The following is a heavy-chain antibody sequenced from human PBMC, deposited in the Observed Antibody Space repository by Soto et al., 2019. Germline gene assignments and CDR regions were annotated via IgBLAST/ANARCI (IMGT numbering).Heavy chain of an antibody. CDR2: ISGSGGST. V-gene: IGHV3-23*01. D-gene: IGHD2-21*02. J-gene: IGHJ6*01. CDR1: GFTFSTYE. Sequence: GGSLRLSCAASGFTFSTYEMSWVRQAPGKGLEWVSVISGSGGSTYYADSVKGRFTTSRDNSQNTVYLQMNSLRAEDTAVYYCAKERSLVVTAMDVWGQGTTVTVSS. CDR3: AKERSLVVTAMDV.